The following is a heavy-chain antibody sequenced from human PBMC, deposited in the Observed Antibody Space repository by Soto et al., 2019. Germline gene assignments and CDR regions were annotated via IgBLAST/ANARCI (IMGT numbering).Heavy chain of an antibody. CDR1: LGTFSIYA. J-gene: IGHJ4*02. CDR2: IIPIFGTA. Sequence: SVKVSCKSSLGTFSIYAIICVRPAAGQGLEWMGGIIPIFGTANYAQKFQGRVTITADESTSTAYMELSSLRSEDTAVYYCARVLEGREKAYYFDYWGQGTLVNVSA. D-gene: IGHD1-1*01. V-gene: IGHV1-69*01. CDR3: ARVLEGREKAYYFDY.